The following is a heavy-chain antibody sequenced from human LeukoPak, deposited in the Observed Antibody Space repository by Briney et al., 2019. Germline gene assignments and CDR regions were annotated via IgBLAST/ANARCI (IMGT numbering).Heavy chain of an antibody. J-gene: IGHJ4*02. V-gene: IGHV3-23*01. CDR2: ISGSGGST. Sequence: GGSLRLSCAASGFTFSSYAMSWIRQAPGKGLEWVSAISGSGGSTYYADSVKGRFTISRYNSKNTLYLQMNSLRAEDTAVYYCARGGENYYDSSGYYSDYWGQGTLVTVSS. CDR3: ARGGENYYDSSGYYSDY. D-gene: IGHD3-22*01. CDR1: GFTFSSYA.